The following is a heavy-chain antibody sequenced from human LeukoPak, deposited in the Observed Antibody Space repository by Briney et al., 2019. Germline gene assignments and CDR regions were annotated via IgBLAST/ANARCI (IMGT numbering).Heavy chain of an antibody. J-gene: IGHJ4*02. CDR1: GGSISSYY. V-gene: IGHV4-59*08. CDR3: ARLKEAPFGGYSYHFDY. Sequence: SETLSLTCTVSGGSISSYYWSWIRQPPGKGLEWIGYIYYSGSTNYNPSLKSRVTISVDTSKNQFSLKLSSVTAADTAVYYCARLKEAPFGGYSYHFDYWGQGTLVTVSS. CDR2: IYYSGST. D-gene: IGHD5-18*01.